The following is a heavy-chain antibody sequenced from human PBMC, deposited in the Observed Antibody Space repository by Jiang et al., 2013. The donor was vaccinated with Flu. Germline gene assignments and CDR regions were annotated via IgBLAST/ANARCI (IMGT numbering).Heavy chain of an antibody. CDR2: ISAYNGNT. Sequence: TSYGISWVRQAPGQGLEWMGWISAYNGNTNYAXKLQGRVTMTTDTSTSTAYMELRSLRSDDTAVYYCARDPPPYGSGSYGGMDVWGQGTTVTVSS. CDR3: ARDPPPYGSGSYGGMDV. D-gene: IGHD3-10*01. CDR1: TSYG. J-gene: IGHJ6*02. V-gene: IGHV1-18*01.